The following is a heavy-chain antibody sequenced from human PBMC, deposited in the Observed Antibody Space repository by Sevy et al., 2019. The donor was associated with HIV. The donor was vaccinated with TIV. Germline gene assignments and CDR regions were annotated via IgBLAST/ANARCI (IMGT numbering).Heavy chain of an antibody. D-gene: IGHD3-10*01. CDR3: VRETTMLPRGAFDF. CDR1: GFTFSSYP. Sequence: GGSLRLSCAASGFTFSSYPMHWVRQAPGKGLEWVCFISFDGTNKYYADSVKGRFTITRDNSKNTLFLQMNSLRAEDTAFYYCVRETTMLPRGAFDFWGQGTIVTVSS. J-gene: IGHJ3*01. V-gene: IGHV3-30-3*01. CDR2: ISFDGTNK.